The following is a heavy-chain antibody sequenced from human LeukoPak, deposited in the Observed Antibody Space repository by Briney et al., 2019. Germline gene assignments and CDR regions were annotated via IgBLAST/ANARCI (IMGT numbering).Heavy chain of an antibody. CDR2: IYNDGST. J-gene: IGHJ4*02. CDR3: AKERATTTTFDY. Sequence: GGSLRLSCAASGLTVSSSYMSWVRQAPGKGLEWVSIIYNDGSTYYADSMKGRFTISRDNSKNTLYLQMDSLRTEDTAVYYCAKERATTTTFDYWGQGTLITVSS. D-gene: IGHD1-26*01. CDR1: GLTVSSSY. V-gene: IGHV3-53*01.